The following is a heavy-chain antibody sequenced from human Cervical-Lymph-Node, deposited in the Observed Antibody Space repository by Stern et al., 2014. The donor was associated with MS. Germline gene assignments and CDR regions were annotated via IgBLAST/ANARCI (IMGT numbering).Heavy chain of an antibody. CDR3: ARLLYSSGWYYFDS. V-gene: IGHV3-11*01. J-gene: IGHJ4*02. D-gene: IGHD6-19*01. CDR2: ISKSGRTT. Sequence: VQLVESGGGLVKPGGSLRLSCAASGFGFSNYYMSWICQAPGQGLEWVSYISKSGRTTYYADSVKGRFTISRDNAKNSLYLQMNSLRAEDTAMFFCARLLYSSGWYYFDSWGQGALVTVSS. CDR1: GFGFSNYY.